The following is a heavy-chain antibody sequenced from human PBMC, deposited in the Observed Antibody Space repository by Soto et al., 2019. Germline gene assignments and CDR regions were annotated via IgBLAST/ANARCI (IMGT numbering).Heavy chain of an antibody. D-gene: IGHD1-7*01. J-gene: IGHJ4*02. CDR2: VSAYNGNT. V-gene: IGHV1-18*01. CDR3: ARASRYYWNYMMY. CDR1: GYTFSNDA. Sequence: QVQLVQSGAEVKQPGASVKVSYKASGYTFSNDAITWVRQAPGQGLEWMGWVSAYNGNTNYAQKFKGRVTMTTDTSTSTAYMEIRSLRYDDTAVYFCARASRYYWNYMMYWGQGTLVTVSS.